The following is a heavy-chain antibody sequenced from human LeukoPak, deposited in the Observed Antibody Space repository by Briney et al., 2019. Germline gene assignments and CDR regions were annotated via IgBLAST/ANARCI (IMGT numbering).Heavy chain of an antibody. J-gene: IGHJ5*02. CDR2: ISSSRSTI. CDR1: GFTFSSYS. CDR3: ARDPGITIFGVDSNWLDP. V-gene: IGHV3-48*01. Sequence: PGGSLRLSCAASGFTFSSYSMNGVRQAPGKGLEWVSYISSSRSTIYYADSVKGRFTISRDNAKNSLYLQMNSLRAEDTAVYYCARDPGITIFGVDSNWLDPWGQGTLVTVSS. D-gene: IGHD3-3*01.